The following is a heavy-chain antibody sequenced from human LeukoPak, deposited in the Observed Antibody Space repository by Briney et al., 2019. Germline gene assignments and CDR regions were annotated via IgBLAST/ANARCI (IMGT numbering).Heavy chain of an antibody. CDR2: IIPIFGTA. CDR3: ARDLESTSDCSSTSCYRDFDS. Sequence: SVKVSCKASGYTFTSYGISWVRQAPGQGLEWMGGIIPIFGTANYAQKFQGRVTITADESTSTAYMELSSLRSEDTAVYYCARDLESTSDCSSTSCYRDFDSWGQGTLVTVSS. J-gene: IGHJ4*02. CDR1: GYTFTSYG. D-gene: IGHD2-2*01. V-gene: IGHV1-69*13.